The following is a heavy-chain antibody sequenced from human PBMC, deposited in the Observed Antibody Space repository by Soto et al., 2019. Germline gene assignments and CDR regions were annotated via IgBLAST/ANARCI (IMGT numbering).Heavy chain of an antibody. Sequence: QVQLVQSVAEVKKPGSSVKVSCKASGDSFSSYAISWVRQAPGHGLEWMGRIIPIFGTPNYAQRVEGRVTITADESTSTANMELTSLISDDTAVYYCETGGNYYETSAWAYWGQGTLVSVYS. D-gene: IGHD3-22*01. CDR3: ETGGNYYETSAWAY. CDR1: GDSFSSYA. CDR2: IIPIFGTP. J-gene: IGHJ4*02. V-gene: IGHV1-69*01.